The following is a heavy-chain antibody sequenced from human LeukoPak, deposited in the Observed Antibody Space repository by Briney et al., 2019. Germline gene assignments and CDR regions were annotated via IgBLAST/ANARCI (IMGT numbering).Heavy chain of an antibody. J-gene: IGHJ3*02. V-gene: IGHV3-66*01. Sequence: GGSLRLSCAVSGFTVSSHYITRVRQAPGKGLEWVSLIYSGGAIYYADSVRGRFTLSRDNSKNTVYLQINSLRVEDTAMYYCANVGAFNIWGQGTMVTVSS. CDR3: ANVGAFNI. CDR2: IYSGGAI. CDR1: GFTVSSHY.